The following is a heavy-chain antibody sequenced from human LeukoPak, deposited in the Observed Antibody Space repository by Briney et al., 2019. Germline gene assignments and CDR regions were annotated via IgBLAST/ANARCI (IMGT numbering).Heavy chain of an antibody. D-gene: IGHD1-1*01. CDR1: GGTFGSYA. Sequence: ASVKVSCKASGGTFGSYAISWVRQAPGQGLEWMGGIIPIFGTANYAQKLQGRVTITADESTSTAYMELSSLRSEDTAVYYCARDRNVPYYYYYMDVWGKGTTVTVSS. J-gene: IGHJ6*03. CDR2: IIPIFGTA. V-gene: IGHV1-69*01. CDR3: ARDRNVPYYYYYMDV.